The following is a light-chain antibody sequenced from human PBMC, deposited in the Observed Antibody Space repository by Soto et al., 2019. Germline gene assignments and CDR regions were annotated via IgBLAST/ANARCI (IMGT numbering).Light chain of an antibody. CDR3: QQRYTTPIT. CDR1: QTISSH. V-gene: IGKV1-39*01. Sequence: DSQMTQTPSSLSASVGDRFIITCQASQTISSHLNWYQQKPGKXPNXXVYAASSLQSGVPSRFTGSGSGTDLTITISSLQPEDFETDLCQQRYTTPITFGQGTRLEIK. CDR2: AAS. J-gene: IGKJ5*01.